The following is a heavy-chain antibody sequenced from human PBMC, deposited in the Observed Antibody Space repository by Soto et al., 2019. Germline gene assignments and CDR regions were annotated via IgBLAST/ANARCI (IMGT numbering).Heavy chain of an antibody. CDR2: IKHDGSET. CDR3: DRYSGGGGWFIYN. J-gene: IGHJ4*02. Sequence: VQLVESVGDLVRPGGSLRLSCAASGFTFSRHWMAWVRQSPRSGLEWVANIKHDGSETYVVDSVRGRLTISRDNAKNLVYLQMSSLRVEDTAVYYCDRYSGGGGWFIYNWGQGTLVTVSS. CDR1: GFTFSRHW. V-gene: IGHV3-7*03. D-gene: IGHD5-12*01.